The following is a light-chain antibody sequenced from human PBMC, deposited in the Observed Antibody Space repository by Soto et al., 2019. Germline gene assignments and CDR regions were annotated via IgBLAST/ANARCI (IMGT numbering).Light chain of an antibody. CDR3: LLSYTNGRAV. V-gene: IGLV7-46*01. J-gene: IGLJ3*02. Sequence: QAVVTQEPSLTVSPGGTVTLTCASSTGAVTSGHYPYWFQQKPGQAPRRLIYDTNFKHSWTPARFSGSLLGGKAALTLSGAQPEDEAEYYCLLSYTNGRAVFGGGTKVTVL. CDR1: TGAVTSGHY. CDR2: DTN.